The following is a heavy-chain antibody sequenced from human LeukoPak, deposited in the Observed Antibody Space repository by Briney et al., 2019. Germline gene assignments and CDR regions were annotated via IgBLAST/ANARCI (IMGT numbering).Heavy chain of an antibody. V-gene: IGHV3-21*01. CDR1: GFTFSSYS. D-gene: IGHD2-15*01. Sequence: GGSLRLSCAASGFTFSSYSMNWVRQAPGKGLEWVSSISSSSTYIYYADSVKGRFTISRDNAKNSLYLQMNSLRFEDTGVYYCARVGCSGGRCPGYGMDVWGQGTTVTVSS. CDR2: ISSSSTYI. J-gene: IGHJ6*02. CDR3: ARVGCSGGRCPGYGMDV.